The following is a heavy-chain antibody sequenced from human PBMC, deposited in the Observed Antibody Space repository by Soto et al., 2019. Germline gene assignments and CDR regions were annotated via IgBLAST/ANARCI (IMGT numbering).Heavy chain of an antibody. CDR2: IYYSGST. D-gene: IGHD2-2*01. J-gene: IGHJ3*02. CDR3: ARLGDIVVVPAADDAFDI. Sequence: PSETLSLTCTVSGGSISSYYWSWIRQPPGKGLEWIGYIYYSGSTNYNPSLKSRVTISVDTSKNQFSLKLSSVTAADTAVYYCARLGDIVVVPAADDAFDIWGQGTMVTVSS. V-gene: IGHV4-59*08. CDR1: GGSISSYY.